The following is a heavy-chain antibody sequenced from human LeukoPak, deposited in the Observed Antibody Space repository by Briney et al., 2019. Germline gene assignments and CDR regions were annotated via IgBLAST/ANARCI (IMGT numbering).Heavy chain of an antibody. J-gene: IGHJ4*02. D-gene: IGHD3-16*02. CDR2: IYHSGST. Sequence: SETLSLTCTVSGYSISSGYYWGWIRQPPGKGLEWIGSIYHSGSTYYNPSLKSRVTISVDTSKNQFSLKLSSVTAADTAVYYCARLLGPLDYVWGGSRSKWGQGTLVTVSS. CDR3: ARLLGPLDYVWGGSRSK. V-gene: IGHV4-38-2*02. CDR1: GYSISSGYY.